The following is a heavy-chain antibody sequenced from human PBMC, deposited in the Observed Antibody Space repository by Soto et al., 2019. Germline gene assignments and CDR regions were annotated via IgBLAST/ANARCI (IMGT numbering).Heavy chain of an antibody. CDR1: GGSISRYY. D-gene: IGHD4-17*01. Sequence: PSETLSLTCTVSGGSISRYYWSWIRQTPGKGLEWIGYIYYTGSTNYNPSLKSRVTISLDASKNLFSLKLRSVTAADTAVYFCATSYSDYGRIEYWGQGTLVTVSS. CDR2: IYYTGST. CDR3: ATSYSDYGRIEY. V-gene: IGHV4-59*08. J-gene: IGHJ4*02.